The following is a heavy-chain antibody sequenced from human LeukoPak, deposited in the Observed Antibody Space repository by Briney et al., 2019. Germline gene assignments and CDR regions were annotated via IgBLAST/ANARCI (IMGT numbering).Heavy chain of an antibody. D-gene: IGHD6-13*01. CDR3: ARSPGYSSYQRQVSGGWFDP. Sequence: GESLKISCKGSGYSFTSYWIGWVRQMPGKGLEWMGIIYPGDSDTRYSPSFQGQVTISADKSISTAYLQWSSLKASDTAMYYCARSPGYSSYQRQVSGGWFDPWGQGTLVTVSS. V-gene: IGHV5-51*01. J-gene: IGHJ5*02. CDR2: IYPGDSDT. CDR1: GYSFTSYW.